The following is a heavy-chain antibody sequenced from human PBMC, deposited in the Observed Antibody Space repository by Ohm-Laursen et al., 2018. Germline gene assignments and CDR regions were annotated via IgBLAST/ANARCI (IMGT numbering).Heavy chain of an antibody. CDR3: AGRGY. V-gene: IGHV4-59*12. Sequence: SETLSLTCTVSGGSISSYYWSWIRQPPGKGLEWIGYIYYTGATTYNPSLKSRVTISVDTSKNQFSLKLSSVTAADTAVYYCAGRGYWGQGTLVTVSS. CDR1: GGSISSYY. J-gene: IGHJ4*02. CDR2: IYYTGAT.